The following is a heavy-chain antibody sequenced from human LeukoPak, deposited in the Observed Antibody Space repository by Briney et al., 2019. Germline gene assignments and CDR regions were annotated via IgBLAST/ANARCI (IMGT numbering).Heavy chain of an antibody. CDR1: GFTLSACA. CDR3: ARDRSGYSDYGTVDY. J-gene: IGHJ4*02. D-gene: IGHD5-12*01. V-gene: IGHV3-30-3*01. CDR2: ISYDGSIK. Sequence: GGSLRLSCAASGFTLSACAMHWVRQAPGKGLEWVAFISYDGSIKYYADSVKGRFTISRDNSKNTLYLQMNSLRIEDTAVYYCARDRSGYSDYGTVDYWGQGTLGTVSS.